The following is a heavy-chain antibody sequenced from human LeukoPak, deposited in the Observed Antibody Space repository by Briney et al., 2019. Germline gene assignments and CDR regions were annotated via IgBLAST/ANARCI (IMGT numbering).Heavy chain of an antibody. D-gene: IGHD1-14*01. CDR2: INPNSGGT. CDR1: GYTFTVYY. Sequence: ASVKVSCTASGYTFTVYYMHWVRQAPGQGLEWMGRINPNSGGTNYAQKFQGRVTMTRDTSISTAYMELSRLRSDDTAVYYCARVNRGSSFDYWGQGTLVTVSS. CDR3: ARVNRGSSFDY. J-gene: IGHJ4*02. V-gene: IGHV1-2*06.